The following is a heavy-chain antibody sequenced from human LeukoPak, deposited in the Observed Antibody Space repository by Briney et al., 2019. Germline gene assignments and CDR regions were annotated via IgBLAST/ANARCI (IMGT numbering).Heavy chain of an antibody. V-gene: IGHV4-38-2*02. CDR2: FYHSGST. CDR3: AREGSESGIEGVIHY. Sequence: SETLSLTCTVSGYSISSGYYWGWIRQPPGKGLEWIGSFYHSGSTYYNPSLKSRVTMSVDTSKNQFSLRLSSVTAADTAVYCCAREGSESGIEGVIHYWGQGTLVTVSS. D-gene: IGHD1-26*01. J-gene: IGHJ4*02. CDR1: GYSISSGYY.